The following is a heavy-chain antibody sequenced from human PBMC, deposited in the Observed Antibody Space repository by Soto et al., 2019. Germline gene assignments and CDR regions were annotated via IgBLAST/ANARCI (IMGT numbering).Heavy chain of an antibody. D-gene: IGHD3-10*01. Sequence: SETLSLTCAVFGGSFSGYYWSWIRQPPGKGLEWIGEINHSGSTNYNPSLKSRVTISVDTSKNQFSLKLSSVTAADTAVYYRARVSGIYYYGMDVWGQGTTVT. CDR1: GGSFSGYY. CDR3: ARVSGIYYYGMDV. V-gene: IGHV4-34*01. J-gene: IGHJ6*02. CDR2: INHSGST.